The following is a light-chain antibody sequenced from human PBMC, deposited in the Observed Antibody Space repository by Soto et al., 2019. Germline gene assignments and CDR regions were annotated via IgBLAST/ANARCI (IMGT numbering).Light chain of an antibody. CDR3: QQYGNSPQK. J-gene: IGKJ1*01. CDR2: GAS. CDR1: QSLSSNIY. Sequence: EIVLTQSPGTLSLSPGERATLSCRASQSLSSNIYLAWYQQKPGQAPSLLIYGASSRATGIPNRFSGSGSGKDSILTISRLEPEDFAVHYCQQYGNSPQKLGKSTKVDI. V-gene: IGKV3-20*01.